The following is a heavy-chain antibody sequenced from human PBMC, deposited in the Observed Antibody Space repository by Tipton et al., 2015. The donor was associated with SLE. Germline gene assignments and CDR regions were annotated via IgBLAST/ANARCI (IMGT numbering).Heavy chain of an antibody. D-gene: IGHD3-16*01. Sequence: TLSLTCTVSGGSISSYYWSWIRQPPGKGLEWIGYIYYSGSTNCNPSLKSRVTISVDTSKNQFSLKLSSVTAADTAVYYCARLGAEDAFDIWGQGTMTTVSS. J-gene: IGHJ3*02. CDR1: GGSISSYY. V-gene: IGHV4-59*08. CDR3: ARLGAEDAFDI. CDR2: IYYSGST.